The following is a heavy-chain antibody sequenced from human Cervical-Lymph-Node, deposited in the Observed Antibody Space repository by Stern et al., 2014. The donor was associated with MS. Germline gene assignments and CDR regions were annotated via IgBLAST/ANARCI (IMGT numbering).Heavy chain of an antibody. CDR3: ASAVTGLNYYFHALDV. V-gene: IGHV1-24*01. D-gene: IGHD6-19*01. CDR1: GYTLNDLS. CDR2: SSPEDGEK. Sequence: QDQLVQSGAEVKKPGASVKVSCKVSGYTLNDLSLHWVRQAPGEGLEWMGGSSPEDGEKIFAQGLQGRVTVTEDTSTDTAYMELSSLRSEDTAVYYCASAVTGLNYYFHALDVWGQGTTVTVSS. J-gene: IGHJ6*02.